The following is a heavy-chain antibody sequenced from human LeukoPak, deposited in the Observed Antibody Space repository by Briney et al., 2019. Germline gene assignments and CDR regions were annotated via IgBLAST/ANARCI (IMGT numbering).Heavy chain of an antibody. CDR1: GFTSSEHY. Sequence: PGGSLRLSCAASGFTSSEHYMDWVRQASGKGLEWVGRIRSKANSYATAYAASVKGRFTISRDDSKNTAYLQMNSLKTEDTAVYYCTRPMYYYDSSGPGDWGQGTLVTVSS. D-gene: IGHD3-22*01. CDR3: TRPMYYYDSSGPGD. V-gene: IGHV3-73*01. CDR2: IRSKANSYAT. J-gene: IGHJ4*02.